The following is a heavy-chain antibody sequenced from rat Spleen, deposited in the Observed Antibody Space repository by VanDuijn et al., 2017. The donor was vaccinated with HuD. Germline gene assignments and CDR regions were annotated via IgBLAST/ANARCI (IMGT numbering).Heavy chain of an antibody. CDR2: INTAGGST. D-gene: IGHD1-12*02. Sequence: EVQLVETGGGLVQPGRSLKLSCVASGFTFSSYWMYWIRQAPGKGLEWVSSINTAGGSTYYPDSVKGRFTISRDNAENTVYLQMNSLRSEDTATYYCAKDGYYDGSYRYVMDAWGQGASVTVSS. J-gene: IGHJ4*01. CDR1: GFTFSSYW. CDR3: AKDGYYDGSYRYVMDA. V-gene: IGHV5-58*01.